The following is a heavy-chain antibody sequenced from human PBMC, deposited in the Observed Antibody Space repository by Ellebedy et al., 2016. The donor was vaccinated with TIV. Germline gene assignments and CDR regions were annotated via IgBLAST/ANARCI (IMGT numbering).Heavy chain of an antibody. CDR1: GGSISSSSYY. J-gene: IGHJ3*02. CDR3: ARQYPSLRGGAFDI. CDR2: IYYSGST. Sequence: SETLSLTCTVSGGSISSSSYYWGWIRQPPGKGLEWIGSIYYSGSTYYNPSLMSRVTISVDTSMNRFSLDLNSVTAADTAVYYCARQYPSLRGGAFDIWGQGTMVTVSS. V-gene: IGHV4-39*01. D-gene: IGHD4-23*01.